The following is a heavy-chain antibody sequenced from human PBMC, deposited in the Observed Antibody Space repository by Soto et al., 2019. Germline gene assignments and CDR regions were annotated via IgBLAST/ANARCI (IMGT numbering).Heavy chain of an antibody. D-gene: IGHD7-27*01. V-gene: IGHV4-59*11. CDR1: GGSISNHY. Sequence: QVQLQESGPGLVKPSETLSLTCTVSGGSISNHYWSWIRQPPGKGLKWIGYIYYNGNTNYNPPLKSRVPMSVDTSKNQISLKLSSVTAADTAVYYCTRANWYSEYWGQGTLVTVSS. CDR2: IYYNGNT. J-gene: IGHJ4*02. CDR3: TRANWYSEY.